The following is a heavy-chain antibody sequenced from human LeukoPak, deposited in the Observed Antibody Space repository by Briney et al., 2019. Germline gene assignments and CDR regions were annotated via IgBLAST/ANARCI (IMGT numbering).Heavy chain of an antibody. D-gene: IGHD3-16*01. CDR2: INIGNGNT. CDR1: GYTFINHA. J-gene: IGHJ4*02. V-gene: IGHV1-3*04. Sequence: ASVKVSCKAAGYTFINHAIHWVRQAPGQRLEWMGWINIGNGNTKYSQNFQGRITITRDTSATTAYMELSSLRSEDTAMYYCARRWGRSFDYWGQGTLVTVSS. CDR3: ARRWGRSFDY.